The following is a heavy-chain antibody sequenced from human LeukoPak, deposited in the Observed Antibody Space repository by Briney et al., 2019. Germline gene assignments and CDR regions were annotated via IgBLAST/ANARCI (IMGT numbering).Heavy chain of an antibody. CDR3: ANGKGVEWLRLGNYFDY. V-gene: IGHV3-23*01. J-gene: IGHJ4*02. Sequence: GGSLRLSCAASGFTFSSYAMSWVRQAPGKGLEWVSAISGSGGSTYYADSVKGRFTISRDNSKNTLYLQMNSLRAEDTAVYYCANGKGVEWLRLGNYFDYWGQGTLVTVSS. CDR2: ISGSGGST. CDR1: GFTFSSYA. D-gene: IGHD5-12*01.